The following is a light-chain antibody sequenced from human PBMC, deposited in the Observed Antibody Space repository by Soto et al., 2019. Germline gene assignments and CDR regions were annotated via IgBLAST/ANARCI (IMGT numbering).Light chain of an antibody. J-gene: IGLJ3*02. CDR3: QTWGTGIPWV. V-gene: IGLV4-69*01. Sequence: QAVVTQSPSASASLGASVKLTCTLSSGHSSYAIAWHQQQPEKGPRYLMKLNSDGSHSKGDGIPHRFSGSSSGAERYLTISSLQSEDEADYYCQTWGTGIPWVFGGGTKLTVL. CDR1: SGHSSYA. CDR2: LNSDGSH.